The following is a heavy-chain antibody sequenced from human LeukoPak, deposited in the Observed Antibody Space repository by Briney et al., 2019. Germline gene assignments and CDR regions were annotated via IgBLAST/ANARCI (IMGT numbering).Heavy chain of an antibody. Sequence: SETLSLTCAVSGGSISSSNWWNWVRQPPGKGLEWIGQIYHSGSTNYNPSLKTRVTISVDTSKNQFSLKLSSVTAADTAVYYCARVDTAMVTEWFDPWGQGTLVTVSS. CDR3: ARVDTAMVTEWFDP. CDR2: IYHSGST. CDR1: GGSISSSNW. J-gene: IGHJ5*02. V-gene: IGHV4-4*02. D-gene: IGHD5-18*01.